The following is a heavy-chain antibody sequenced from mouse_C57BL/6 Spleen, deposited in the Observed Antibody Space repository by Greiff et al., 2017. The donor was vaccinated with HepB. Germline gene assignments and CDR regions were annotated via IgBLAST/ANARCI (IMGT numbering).Heavy chain of an antibody. J-gene: IGHJ2*01. CDR3: ARGVVRYYFDY. CDR2: ISDGGSYT. D-gene: IGHD1-3*01. CDR1: GFTFSSYA. Sequence: EVQGVESGGGLVKPGGSLKLSCAASGFTFSSYAMSWVRQTPEKRLEWVATISDGGSYTYYPDNVKGRFTISRDNAKNNRYLQMSHLKSEDTAMYYCARGVVRYYFDYLGQGTTLTVSS. V-gene: IGHV5-4*01.